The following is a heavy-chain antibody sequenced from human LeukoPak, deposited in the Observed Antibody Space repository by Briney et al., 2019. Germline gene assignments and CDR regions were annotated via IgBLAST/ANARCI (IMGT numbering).Heavy chain of an antibody. J-gene: IGHJ4*02. V-gene: IGHV1-8*03. CDR2: MNPYSGNT. D-gene: IGHD5-12*01. CDR3: ARGDSGYDSFDY. CDR1: GYTFTSYD. Sequence: ASVKVSCKASGYTFTSYDINWVRQATGQGREWMGWMNPYSGNTGYAQKLQGRVTISRNTSISTAYMELINLRSEDTAVYYCARGDSGYDSFDYWGQGTLVTVSS.